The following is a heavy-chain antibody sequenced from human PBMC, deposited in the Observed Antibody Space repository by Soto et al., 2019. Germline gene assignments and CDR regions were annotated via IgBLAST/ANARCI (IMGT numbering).Heavy chain of an antibody. CDR2: ISSSGANT. CDR3: AKAWQFDS. J-gene: IGHJ4*02. CDR1: GFTFTSYG. D-gene: IGHD5-12*01. V-gene: IGHV3-23*01. Sequence: GGSLRLSCAASGFTFTSYGMSWVRLAPGQGLEWVSTISSSGANTYYADSVKGRITISRDNSKNTVSLQMNSLRAEDTAVYYCAKAWQFDSWGQGALVTVSS.